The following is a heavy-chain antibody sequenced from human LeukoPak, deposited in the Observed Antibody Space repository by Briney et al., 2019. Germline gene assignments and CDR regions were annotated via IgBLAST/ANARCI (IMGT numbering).Heavy chain of an antibody. V-gene: IGHV4-39*07. Sequence: PSETLSLTCTVSGGSISSSSYYWGWIRQPPGKGLEWIGSIYYSGSTYYNPSLKSRVTISVDTSKNQFSLKLSSVTAADTAVYYCARGPNIVVVTASYWYFDLWGRGTLVTVSS. CDR1: GGSISSSSYY. CDR3: ARGPNIVVVTASYWYFDL. J-gene: IGHJ2*01. CDR2: IYYSGST. D-gene: IGHD2-21*02.